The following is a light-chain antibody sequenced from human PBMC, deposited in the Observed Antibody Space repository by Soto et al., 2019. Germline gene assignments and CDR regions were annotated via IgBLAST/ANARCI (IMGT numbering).Light chain of an antibody. CDR1: EDVDDF. J-gene: IGKJ1*01. CDR3: QQYHRLPPT. Sequence: DIQMTQSPSSLSASVGDSVTITCQASEDVDDFLNWYQQKPGRAPKLLIFDASNLETGFPSRFIGLGSGTEYTFTINNLQPEDFATYYCQQYHRLPPTFGQGTKVEIK. V-gene: IGKV1-33*01. CDR2: DAS.